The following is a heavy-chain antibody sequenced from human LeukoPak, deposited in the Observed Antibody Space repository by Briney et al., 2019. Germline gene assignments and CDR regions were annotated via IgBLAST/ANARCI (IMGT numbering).Heavy chain of an antibody. D-gene: IGHD2-2*01. Sequence: PGGSLRLSCAASGFTFSSYAMHWVRQAPGKGLEWVAVISYDGSNKYYADSVKGRFTISRDNSKNTLYLQMNSLRAEDTAVYYCARNGLYHDAFDIWGQGTMVTVSS. CDR2: ISYDGSNK. J-gene: IGHJ3*02. CDR3: ARNGLYHDAFDI. V-gene: IGHV3-30*04. CDR1: GFTFSSYA.